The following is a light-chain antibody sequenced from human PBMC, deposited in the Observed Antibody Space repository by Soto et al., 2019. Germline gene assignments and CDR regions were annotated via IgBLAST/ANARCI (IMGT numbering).Light chain of an antibody. CDR1: QSLVYSDGNTY. J-gene: IGKJ2*01. CDR2: KVS. V-gene: IGKV2-30*01. Sequence: DVVMTQSPLSLPVTLGQPASISCRSSQSLVYSDGNTYLNWFQQRPGQSPRRLIYKVSNRDSGVPDRFSGSGSGTDFTLKISRVEAEDVGFYYCMQATHWRRTFGQGTKLEIK. CDR3: MQATHWRRT.